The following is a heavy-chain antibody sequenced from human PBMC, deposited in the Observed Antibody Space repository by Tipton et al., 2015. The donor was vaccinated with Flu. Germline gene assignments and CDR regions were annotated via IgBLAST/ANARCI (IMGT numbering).Heavy chain of an antibody. D-gene: IGHD4-17*01. V-gene: IGHV4-61*02. J-gene: IGHJ5*01. CDR3: ARDYGDFNWFDS. Sequence: GLVKPSETLSLTCTVSGGSINSVSHYWSWIRQPAGKGLEWIGRIYTSGSTNYNPSLRSRVTISLDTSRNQFSLKLTSVTAADTAVYFCARDYGDFNWFDSWGHGTLVTVSS. CDR2: IYTSGST. CDR1: GGSINSVSHY.